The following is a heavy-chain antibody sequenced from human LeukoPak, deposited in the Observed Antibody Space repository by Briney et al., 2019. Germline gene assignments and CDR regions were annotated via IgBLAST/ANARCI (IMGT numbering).Heavy chain of an antibody. CDR3: ARMSSYCSSTSCYYYTDV. CDR2: ISSSGSTI. Sequence: GGSLRLSCAASGFTFSSYEMNWVRQAPGKGLEWVSYISSSGSTIYYADSVKGRFTISRDNAKNSLYLQMNSLRAEDTAVYYCARMSSYCSSTSCYYYTDVWGKGTTVTVSS. J-gene: IGHJ6*03. CDR1: GFTFSSYE. D-gene: IGHD2-2*01. V-gene: IGHV3-48*03.